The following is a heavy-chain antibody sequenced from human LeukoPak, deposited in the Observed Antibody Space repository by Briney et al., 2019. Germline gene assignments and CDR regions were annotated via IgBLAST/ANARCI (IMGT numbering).Heavy chain of an antibody. J-gene: IGHJ3*02. V-gene: IGHV7-4-1*02. CDR1: GYTFTSYA. Sequence: ASVKVSCKASGYTFTSYAMNWVRQAPGQGLEWMGWINTNTGNPTYAQGFTGRFVFSLDTSVSTAYLQISSLTAEDTAVYYCARVRWYSGSYWYSLGAFDIWGQGTMVTVSS. CDR2: INTNTGNP. D-gene: IGHD1-26*01. CDR3: ARVRWYSGSYWYSLGAFDI.